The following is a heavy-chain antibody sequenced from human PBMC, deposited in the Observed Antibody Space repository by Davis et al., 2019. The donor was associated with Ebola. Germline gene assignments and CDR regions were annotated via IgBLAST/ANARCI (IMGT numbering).Heavy chain of an antibody. V-gene: IGHV5-51*01. D-gene: IGHD3-16*01. J-gene: IGHJ6*02. CDR1: GYSFTSYW. Sequence: KVSCKGSGYSFTSYWIGWVRQMPGKGLEWMGIIYPGDSDTRYSPSFQGQVTISADKSISTAYLQWSSLKASDTAMYYCARLGATSGYYYYHGNDGWGQGTTVTVSS. CDR2: IYPGDSDT. CDR3: ARLGATSGYYYYHGNDG.